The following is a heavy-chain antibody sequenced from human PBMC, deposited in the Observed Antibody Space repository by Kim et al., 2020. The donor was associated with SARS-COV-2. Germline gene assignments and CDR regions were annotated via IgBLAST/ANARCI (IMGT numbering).Heavy chain of an antibody. CDR2: INHSGST. V-gene: IGHV4-34*01. CDR1: GGSFSGYY. CDR3: ARGNPRLRSERGNWFDP. J-gene: IGHJ5*02. Sequence: SETLSLTCAVYGGSFSGYYWSWIRQPPGKGLEWIGEINHSGSTNYNPSLKSRVTISVDTSKNQFSLKLSSVTAADTAVYYCARGNPRLRSERGNWFDPWGQGTLVTVSS. D-gene: IGHD3-3*01.